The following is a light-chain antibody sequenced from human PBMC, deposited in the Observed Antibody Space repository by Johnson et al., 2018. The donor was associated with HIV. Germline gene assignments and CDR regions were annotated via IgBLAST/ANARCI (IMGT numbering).Light chain of an antibody. CDR3: GTWDSSLSAGRGV. V-gene: IGLV1-51*01. Sequence: QAVLTQPPSVSAAPGQKVTISCSGSSSNVGSSFVSWYRQVPGTAPKLLIYDNNKRPSGIPDRFSGSKSGTSATLGITGLQTGDEADYYCGTWDSSLSAGRGVFGTGTKVTVL. J-gene: IGLJ1*01. CDR2: DNN. CDR1: SSNVGSSF.